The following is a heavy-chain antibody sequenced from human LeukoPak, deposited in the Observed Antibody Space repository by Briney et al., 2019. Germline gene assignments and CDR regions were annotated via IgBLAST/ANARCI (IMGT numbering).Heavy chain of an antibody. CDR1: GYTFTGYY. CDR3: ATAGGVDTASYYMDV. J-gene: IGHJ6*03. Sequence: ASVKVSCKASGYTFTGYYMHWVRQAPGKGLEWMGGFDPEDGETIYAQKFQRGVTMTEDTSTDTAYMELSSLRSEDTAVYYCATAGGVDTASYYMDVWGKGTTVTVSS. D-gene: IGHD5-18*01. CDR2: FDPEDGET. V-gene: IGHV1-24*01.